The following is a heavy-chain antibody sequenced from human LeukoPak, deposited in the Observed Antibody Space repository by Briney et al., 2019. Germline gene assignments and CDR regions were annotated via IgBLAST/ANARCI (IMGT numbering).Heavy chain of an antibody. CDR1: GFTFSSYG. CDR3: ARDRGDYGAFDI. Sequence: GGSLRLSCAASGFTFSSYGMHWVRQAPGKGLEWVAVIWYDGSNKYYADSVKGRFTISRDNSKNTLYLQMNSLRDEDTAVYYCARDRGDYGAFDIWGQGTMVTVSS. J-gene: IGHJ3*02. CDR2: IWYDGSNK. D-gene: IGHD4-17*01. V-gene: IGHV3-33*01.